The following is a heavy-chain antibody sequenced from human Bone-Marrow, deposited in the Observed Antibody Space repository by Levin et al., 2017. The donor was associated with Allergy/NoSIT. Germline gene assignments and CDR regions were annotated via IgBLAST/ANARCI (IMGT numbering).Heavy chain of an antibody. CDR2: IYSDGST. D-gene: IGHD3-16*01. CDR3: ARDDGS. J-gene: IGHJ4*02. CDR1: GLIVSNNY. V-gene: IGHV3-66*02. Sequence: GGSLRLSCAVSGLIVSNNYMNWVRQAPGKGLEWVSVIYSDGSTYYGDSVKGRFTISRDNSRHTLYLQMNSLGVEGTAVYYCARDDGSWGQGTLVTVSS.